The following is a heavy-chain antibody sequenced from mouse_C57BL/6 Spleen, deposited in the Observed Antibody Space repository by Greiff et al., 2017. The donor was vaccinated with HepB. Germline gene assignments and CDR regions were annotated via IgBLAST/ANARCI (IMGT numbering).Heavy chain of an antibody. CDR3: ARSGFITTVVDYFDY. V-gene: IGHV1-72*01. CDR2: IDPNSGGT. Sequence: QVQLQQPGAELVKPGASVKLSCKASGYTFTSYWMHWVKQRPGRGLEWIGRIDPNSGGTKYNEKFKSKATLTVDKPSSTAYMQRSSLTSEDSAVYYCARSGFITTVVDYFDYWGQGTTLTVSS. CDR1: GYTFTSYW. J-gene: IGHJ2*01. D-gene: IGHD1-1*01.